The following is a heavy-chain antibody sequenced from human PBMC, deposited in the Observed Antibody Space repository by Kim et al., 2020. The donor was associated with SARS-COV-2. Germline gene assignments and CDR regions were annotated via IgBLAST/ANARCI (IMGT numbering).Heavy chain of an antibody. J-gene: IGHJ4*02. CDR1: GYTFTSYA. CDR3: ARGRALMITFGGVIGPPGY. D-gene: IGHD3-16*02. V-gene: IGHV1-3*01. CDR2: INAGNGNT. Sequence: ASVKVSCKASGYTFTSYAMHWVRQAPGQRLEWMGWINAGNGNTKYSQKFQGRVTITRDTSASTAYMELSSLRSEDTAVYYCARGRALMITFGGVIGPPGYWGQGTLVTVSS.